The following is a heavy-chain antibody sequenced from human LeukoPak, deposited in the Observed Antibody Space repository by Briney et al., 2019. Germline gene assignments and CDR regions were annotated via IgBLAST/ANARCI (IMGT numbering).Heavy chain of an antibody. J-gene: IGHJ3*02. Sequence: GSLRLSCAASGFTFSSNGLHWARQAPGKGLEWVAVISYDGGKKYYADSVKCRLTISRDNSNNTLYRQMNSLAVEDTAVYYCATDHGSGSWNYYAKTFDIWGRGTLVTVSS. CDR2: ISYDGGKK. D-gene: IGHD3-10*01. CDR1: GFTFSSNG. CDR3: ATDHGSGSWNYYAKTFDI. V-gene: IGHV3-30*03.